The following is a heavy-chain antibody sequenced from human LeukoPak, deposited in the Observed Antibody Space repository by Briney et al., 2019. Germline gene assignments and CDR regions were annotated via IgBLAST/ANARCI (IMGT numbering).Heavy chain of an antibody. V-gene: IGHV3-53*01. D-gene: IGHD1-14*01. CDR1: GFTVSSNY. CDR3: ALGGNSPGPNHFDY. Sequence: GGSLRLSCAASGFTVSSNYMSWVRQAPGKGLEWVSVIYSGGSTYYADSVKGRFTISRDNSKNTLYLQMNSLRAGDTAVYYCALGGNSPGPNHFDYWGQGTLVTVSS. CDR2: IYSGGST. J-gene: IGHJ4*02.